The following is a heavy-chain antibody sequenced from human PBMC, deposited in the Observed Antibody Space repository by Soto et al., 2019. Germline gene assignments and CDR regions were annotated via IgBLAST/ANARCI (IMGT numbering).Heavy chain of an antibody. J-gene: IGHJ6*02. V-gene: IGHV4-31*03. D-gene: IGHD3-22*01. CDR1: GGSISSGYY. Sequence: TLSLTCSVSGGSISSGYYWTWIRQHAGKGLEWIGYIYYSGSTFYNPSLKSRVNISVDTSKRQFSLNLSSVTAADTAVYYCASSAPSWGYYESSGEGGDVWGQGTTVTVSS. CDR2: IYYSGST. CDR3: ASSAPSWGYYESSGEGGDV.